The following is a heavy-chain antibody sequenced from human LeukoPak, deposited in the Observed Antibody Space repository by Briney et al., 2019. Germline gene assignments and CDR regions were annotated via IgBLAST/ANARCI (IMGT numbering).Heavy chain of an antibody. Sequence: SVKVSCKASGGTFSSYAISWVRQAPGQGLEWMGGIIPIFGTANYAQKFQGRVTITADKSTSTAYMELSSLRSEDTAVYYCARDARNSYSGYDYVLDYWGQGTLVTVSS. D-gene: IGHD5-12*01. CDR3: ARDARNSYSGYDYVLDY. CDR2: IIPIFGTA. J-gene: IGHJ4*02. V-gene: IGHV1-69*06. CDR1: GGTFSSYA.